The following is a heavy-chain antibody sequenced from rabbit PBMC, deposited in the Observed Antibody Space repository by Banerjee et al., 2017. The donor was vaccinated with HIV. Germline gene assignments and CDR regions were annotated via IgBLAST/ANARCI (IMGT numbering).Heavy chain of an antibody. CDR1: GFSFSSSYW. CDR3: ARGGSTYPYYFNL. CDR2: IYAGTDGTT. Sequence: QEQLVESGGGLVQPGGSLKLTCTASGFSFSSSYWICWVRQAPGQGLEWIACIYAGTDGTTYYASWAKGRFTISKTSSTTVTLQMTSLTAADTATYFCARGGSTYPYYFNLWGPGTLVTVS. D-gene: IGHD8-1*01. V-gene: IGHV1S45*01. J-gene: IGHJ4*01.